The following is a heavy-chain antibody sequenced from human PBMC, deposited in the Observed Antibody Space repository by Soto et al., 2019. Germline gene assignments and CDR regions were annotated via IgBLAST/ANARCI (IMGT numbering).Heavy chain of an antibody. V-gene: IGHV1-18*01. CDR1: GYTFINYG. J-gene: IGHJ4*02. CDR3: ARDQVTGAYYFDS. Sequence: QVQLVQSGAEVKKPGASVKVSCKASGYTFINYGISWVRQAPGQGLEWMGWISAYTADTNFAQNLQGRVTMAIDTSTSTAYMELRSLRSDDTAVYYCARDQVTGAYYFDSWGQGTLVTVS. CDR2: ISAYTADT. D-gene: IGHD3-9*01.